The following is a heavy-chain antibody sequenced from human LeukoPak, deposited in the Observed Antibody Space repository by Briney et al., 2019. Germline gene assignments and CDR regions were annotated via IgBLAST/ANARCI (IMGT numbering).Heavy chain of an antibody. CDR3: ARGRGYSSGWYLSHWYFHL. Sequence: SETLSVTCAVYGGSFSGDYWSWIRQPPGKGLEWIGEINHSGSTNYNPSLKSRVTISVDTSKNQFSLKLSSVTAADTAVYYCARGRGYSSGWYLSHWYFHLWGRGTLVTVSS. CDR2: INHSGST. D-gene: IGHD6-19*01. CDR1: GGSFSGDY. J-gene: IGHJ2*01. V-gene: IGHV4-34*01.